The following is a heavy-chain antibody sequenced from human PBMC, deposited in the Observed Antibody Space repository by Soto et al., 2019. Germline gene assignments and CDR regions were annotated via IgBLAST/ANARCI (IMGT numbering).Heavy chain of an antibody. D-gene: IGHD1-26*01. Sequence: QVQLVQSGAEVKKPGASVKVSCKASGYTFTSYYMHWVRQAPGQGLEWMGIINPSGGSTSYAQKFQCRVTVTRDQSTSTVYMELSSLRSEDTAVYYCARVGLDDAFDSWGQATMVTVAS. CDR1: GYTFTSYY. J-gene: IGHJ3*02. CDR2: INPSGGST. V-gene: IGHV1-46*01. CDR3: ARVGLDDAFDS.